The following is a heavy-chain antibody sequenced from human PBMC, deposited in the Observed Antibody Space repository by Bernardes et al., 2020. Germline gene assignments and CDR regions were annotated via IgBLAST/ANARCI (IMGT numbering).Heavy chain of an antibody. Sequence: SETLSLIYTVSGGSITSSSSSWDWIRQPPGKGLEWIGSFSYSGSTFYNPSLKSRATISVDTSKNQLSLKLSSVTAADTAVYYCARQGNGTVTPHYYFDYWGQGTLVTVSS. J-gene: IGHJ4*02. CDR2: FSYSGST. V-gene: IGHV4-39*01. CDR3: ARQGNGTVTPHYYFDY. D-gene: IGHD1-1*01. CDR1: GGSITSSSSS.